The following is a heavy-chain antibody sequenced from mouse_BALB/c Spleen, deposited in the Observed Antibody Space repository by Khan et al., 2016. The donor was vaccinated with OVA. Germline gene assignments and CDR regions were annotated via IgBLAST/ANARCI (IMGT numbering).Heavy chain of an antibody. V-gene: IGHV1S137*01. D-gene: IGHD2-3*01. CDR1: GYTFTDYA. Sequence: QVQLQQSGPELVRPGVSVKISCKGSGYTFTDYAMYWVKQSHAKSLEWIGLISTYSGNTNYNQKFKDKATLTVDKSSSTAYMELARLTSEDSAIYYCARPAYDGYYDYWGQCTTLTVS. J-gene: IGHJ2*01. CDR3: ARPAYDGYYDY. CDR2: ISTYSGNT.